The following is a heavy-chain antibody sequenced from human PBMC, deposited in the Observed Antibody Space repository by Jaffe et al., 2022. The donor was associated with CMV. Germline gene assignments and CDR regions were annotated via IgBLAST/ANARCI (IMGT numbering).Heavy chain of an antibody. D-gene: IGHD5-12*01. CDR3: TTGRYSGYDGLEAVDY. V-gene: IGHV3-15*01. J-gene: IGHJ4*02. Sequence: EVQLVESGGGLVKPGGSLRLSCAASGFTFSNAWMSWVRQAPGKGLEWVGRIKSKTDGGTTDYAAPVKGRFTISRDDSKNTLYLQMNSLKTEDTAVYYCTTGRYSGYDGLEAVDYWGQGTLVTVSS. CDR2: IKSKTDGGTT. CDR1: GFTFSNAW.